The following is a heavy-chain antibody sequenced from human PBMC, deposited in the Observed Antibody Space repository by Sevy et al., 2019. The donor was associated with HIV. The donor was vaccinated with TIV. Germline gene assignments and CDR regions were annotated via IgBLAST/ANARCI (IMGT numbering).Heavy chain of an antibody. D-gene: IGHD5-12*01. CDR2: VYHTGST. CDR1: GGSISVYY. V-gene: IGHV4-59*01. Sequence: SETLSLTCTVSGGSISVYYWSWIRQPPGKELEYIGYVYHTGSTNYNPSLKSRVTISVDTSNNQFSLKLTTVTAADTAVYYCARAPPVRSGDDSLNSFDPWGQGTLVTVSS. CDR3: ARAPPVRSGDDSLNSFDP. J-gene: IGHJ5*02.